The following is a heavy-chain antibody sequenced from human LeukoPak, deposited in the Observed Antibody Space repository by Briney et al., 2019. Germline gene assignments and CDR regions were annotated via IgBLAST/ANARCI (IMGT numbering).Heavy chain of an antibody. CDR2: IHYSGST. D-gene: IGHD6-19*01. Sequence: SETLSLTCTVSGGSISTYCWSWIRQPPGKGLEWIGYIHYSGSTNYNASLKSRVTISVDTSKNQFSLKLSSVTAADTAVYYCARLIAVAGTPYYFDYWGQGTLVTVSS. J-gene: IGHJ4*02. V-gene: IGHV4-59*08. CDR1: GGSISTYC. CDR3: ARLIAVAGTPYYFDY.